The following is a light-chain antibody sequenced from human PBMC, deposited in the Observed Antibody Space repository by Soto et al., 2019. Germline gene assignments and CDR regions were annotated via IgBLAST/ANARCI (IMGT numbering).Light chain of an antibody. J-gene: IGLJ2*01. CDR3: QSYDSSMSGYLV. V-gene: IGLV1-40*01. CDR1: SRNIGAGYY. Sequence: QSVLTQPASVSGAPGQRVTISCTGTSRNIGAGYYVHWYQQLPGTAPKLLIYDNSNRPSGVPDRFSGSKSGTSASLAITGLQAEDEADYYCQSYDSSMSGYLVFGGGTKVTVL. CDR2: DNS.